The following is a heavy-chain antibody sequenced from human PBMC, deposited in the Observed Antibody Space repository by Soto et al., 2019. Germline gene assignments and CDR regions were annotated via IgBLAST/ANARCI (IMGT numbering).Heavy chain of an antibody. Sequence: SSETLSLTCTVSGGSISSYYWSWIRQPPGKGLEWIGYIYYSGSTNYNPSLKSRVTISVDTSKNQFSLKLSSVTAADTAVYYCARLAYSSSSPIDYWGQGTLVTVSS. CDR2: IYYSGST. CDR1: GGSISSYY. J-gene: IGHJ4*02. V-gene: IGHV4-59*01. D-gene: IGHD6-6*01. CDR3: ARLAYSSSSPIDY.